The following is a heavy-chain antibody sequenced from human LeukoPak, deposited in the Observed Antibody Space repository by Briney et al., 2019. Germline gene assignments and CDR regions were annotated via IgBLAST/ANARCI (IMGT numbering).Heavy chain of an antibody. CDR3: ARHSSDWYAPDF. D-gene: IGHD6-19*01. CDR1: GGSISSYY. J-gene: IGHJ4*02. Sequence: SETLSLTCTVSGGSISSYYWSWIRQPPGKGLEWIGYIYYRGSTNYNPSLKSRVTISVDTSKNQFSLKLSSVTAADTAVYYCARHSSDWYAPDFWGQGTLVTVSS. V-gene: IGHV4-59*01. CDR2: IYYRGST.